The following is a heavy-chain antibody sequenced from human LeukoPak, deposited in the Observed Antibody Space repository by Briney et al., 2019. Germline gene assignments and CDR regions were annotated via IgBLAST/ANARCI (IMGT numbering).Heavy chain of an antibody. V-gene: IGHV4-34*01. CDR2: INHSGST. D-gene: IGHD6-13*01. CDR1: GGSFSGYY. CDR3: ARVPYSSSWYEKFDY. Sequence: SETLSLTCAVYGGSFSGYYWSWIRQPPGKGLEWIGEINHSGSTNYNPSLKSRVTTSVDTSKNQFSLKLSSVTAADTAVYYCARVPYSSSWYEKFDYWGQGTLATVSS. J-gene: IGHJ4*02.